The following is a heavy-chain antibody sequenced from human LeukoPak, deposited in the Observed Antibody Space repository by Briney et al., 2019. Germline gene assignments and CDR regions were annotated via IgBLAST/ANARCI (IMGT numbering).Heavy chain of an antibody. Sequence: GGALRLSCAASGFTFSSYGMSWVRQAPGKGLEWVSAISGSGGSTYYADSVKGRFTISRDNSKNTLHLQMNSLRAEDTAVYYCAKDIYGSGYYYFDYWGQGTLVTVSS. D-gene: IGHD3-10*01. CDR1: GFTFSSYG. CDR3: AKDIYGSGYYYFDY. CDR2: ISGSGGST. V-gene: IGHV3-23*01. J-gene: IGHJ4*02.